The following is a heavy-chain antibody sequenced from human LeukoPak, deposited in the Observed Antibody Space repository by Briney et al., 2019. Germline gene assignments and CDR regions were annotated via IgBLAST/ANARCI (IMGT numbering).Heavy chain of an antibody. J-gene: IGHJ6*03. V-gene: IGHV1-18*01. CDR2: ISAYNGNT. CDR1: GYTFTSYG. CDR3: ARGYYYDSSGYYYYYYYMDV. D-gene: IGHD3-22*01. Sequence: ASVKVSCKASGYTFTSYGISWVRQAPGQGLGWMGWISAYNGNTNYAQKFQGRVTMTRDTSISTAYMELSRLRSDDTAVYYCARGYYYDSSGYYYYYYYMDVWGKGTTVTVSS.